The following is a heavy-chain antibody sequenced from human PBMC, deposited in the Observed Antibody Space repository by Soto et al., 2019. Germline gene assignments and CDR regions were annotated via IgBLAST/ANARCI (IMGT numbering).Heavy chain of an antibody. CDR1: GFTFSSYS. V-gene: IGHV3-21*01. CDR2: ISSSSSYI. Sequence: EVQLVESGGGLVKPGGSLRLSCAASGFTFSSYSMNWVRQAPGKGLEWVSSISSSSSYIYYADSVKGRFTISRDNAKNSLYLQMNSLRAEDTAVYYCARDHTAMVIIYYGMDVWGQGTTVTVSS. CDR3: ARDHTAMVIIYYGMDV. D-gene: IGHD5-18*01. J-gene: IGHJ6*02.